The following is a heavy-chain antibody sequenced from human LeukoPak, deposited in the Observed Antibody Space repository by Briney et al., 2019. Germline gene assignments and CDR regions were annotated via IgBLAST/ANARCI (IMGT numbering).Heavy chain of an antibody. Sequence: GGSLRLSCAASGFAVSSNYISWVRQAPGKGLEWVSVIYSGGSTYYADSVKGRFTISRDNSKNTLYLQMNSLRDEHTDVYYCARDPRWLQVTGDAFDIWGQGTMVTVSS. CDR3: ARDPRWLQVTGDAFDI. J-gene: IGHJ3*02. V-gene: IGHV3-66*01. CDR2: IYSGGST. CDR1: GFAVSSNY. D-gene: IGHD5-24*01.